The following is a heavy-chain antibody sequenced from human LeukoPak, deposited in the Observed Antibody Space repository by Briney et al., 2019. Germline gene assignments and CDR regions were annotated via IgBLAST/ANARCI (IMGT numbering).Heavy chain of an antibody. V-gene: IGHV4-59*01. D-gene: IGHD6-13*01. CDR1: GGYIRSYY. CDR2: IYYSGST. CDR3: ARVYYSSSYDYWYFDL. Sequence: SETLSLTCTVSGGYIRSYYWSWLRQPPGKGLEWIGYIYYSGSTNYNPSLKSRVTISVDTSKKQLSLKLSSVTAADTAVYYCARVYYSSSYDYWYFDLWGRGTLVTVSS. J-gene: IGHJ2*01.